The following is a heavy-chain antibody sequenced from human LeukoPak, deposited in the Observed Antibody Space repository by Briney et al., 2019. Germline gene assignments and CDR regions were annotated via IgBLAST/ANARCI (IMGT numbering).Heavy chain of an antibody. CDR1: GFTFNRNW. CDR2: IKEDGSVK. CDR3: ARDVGKGYFDY. Sequence: GGSLRLSCAASGFTFNRNWMSWLRQAPGKGLEWVANIKEDGSVKNYEDSVKGRFTISRDNAANSVSLLLNSLRAKDTAVYYCARDVGKGYFDYWGQGTLVTVSS. V-gene: IGHV3-7*04. J-gene: IGHJ4*02.